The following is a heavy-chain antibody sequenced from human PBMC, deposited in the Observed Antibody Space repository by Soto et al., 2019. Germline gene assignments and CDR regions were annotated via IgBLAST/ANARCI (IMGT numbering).Heavy chain of an antibody. CDR3: ARVGKSCSSSSCSSYYVGMDV. Sequence: QVQLQESGPGLGKPSQTLSLTCTVYGGSISSVDYYGSWIRQPPGKGLEWIGYIYYSGSTYYNPSLKSRVTISVDTSKNQFSLKLSSVSAADTAVYYCARVGKSCSSSSCSSYYVGMDVWGQGTTVTGSS. V-gene: IGHV4-30-4*01. CDR2: IYYSGST. J-gene: IGHJ6*02. D-gene: IGHD2-2*01. CDR1: GGSISSVDYY.